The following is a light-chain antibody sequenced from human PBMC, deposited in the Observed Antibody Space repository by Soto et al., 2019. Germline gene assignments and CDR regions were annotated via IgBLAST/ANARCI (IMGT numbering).Light chain of an antibody. J-gene: IGKJ1*01. Sequence: DLVMTQTPHSLSVTSGQPAYIXXKSXRSLLHSDGKTYFYWYLQKPGQPPQXXIYEVSNRFSGIPARFSGSGSGTDFSLTISSLEPEDFAVYYCQQRSHWPRTFGQGTKVDIK. V-gene: IGKV2D-29*01. CDR1: RSLLHSDGKTY. CDR3: QQRSHWPRT. CDR2: EVS.